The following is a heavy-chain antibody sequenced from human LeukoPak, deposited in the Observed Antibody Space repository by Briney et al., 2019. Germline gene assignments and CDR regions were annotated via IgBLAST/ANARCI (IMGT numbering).Heavy chain of an antibody. D-gene: IGHD2-15*01. V-gene: IGHV4-31*03. CDR2: IHKSGRT. CDR1: GGSASSGGY. J-gene: IGHJ4*02. Sequence: SETLSLTCTVSGGSASSGGYWSWIRQHPGKGLEWIGYIHKSGRTYYNLSLKSRVTISVDTSQSHFSLKLSSVTAADTAVYYCAGIVLREAAQFDSWGLGTLVTVSS. CDR3: AGIVLREAAQFDS.